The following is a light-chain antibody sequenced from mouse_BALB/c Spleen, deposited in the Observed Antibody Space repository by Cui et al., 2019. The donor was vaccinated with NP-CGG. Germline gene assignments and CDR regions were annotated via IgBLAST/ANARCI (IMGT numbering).Light chain of an antibody. CDR1: TGAFTTSNY. V-gene: IGLV1*01. J-gene: IGLJ1*01. CDR3: ALWYSNHWV. CDR2: GTN. Sequence: QAVVTQESAHTTSPGETVMLTCRSTTGAFTTSNYANWVQEKPDHLFTGLIGGTNNRAPGVPARFSGSLIGDKAALIITGAQTEDEAIYFCALWYSNHWVFGGGTKLTVL.